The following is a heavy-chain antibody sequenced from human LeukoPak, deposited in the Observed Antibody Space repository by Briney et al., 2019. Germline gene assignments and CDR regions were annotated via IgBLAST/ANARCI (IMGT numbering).Heavy chain of an antibody. CDR1: GFTLSSYD. CDR3: ARAAWEPHYYYYYGMDV. D-gene: IGHD1-26*01. J-gene: IGHJ6*02. CDR2: IGTAGDT. Sequence: GGSLRLSCAASGFTLSSYDMHWVRQATGKGLEWVSAIGTAGDTYYPGSVKGRFTISRENAKNSLYLQMNSLRAGDTAVYYCARAAWEPHYYYYYGMDVWGQGTTVTVSS. V-gene: IGHV3-13*01.